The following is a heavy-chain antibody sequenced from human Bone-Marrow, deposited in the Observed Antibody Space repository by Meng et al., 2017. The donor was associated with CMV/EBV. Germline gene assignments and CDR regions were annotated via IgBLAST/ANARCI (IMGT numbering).Heavy chain of an antibody. J-gene: IGHJ3*02. CDR1: GFTFSSYS. V-gene: IGHV3-21*04. CDR2: ISSSSSYI. D-gene: IGHD1-26*01. Sequence: GGSLRLSCAASGFTFSSYSMNWVRQAPGKGLEWVSSISSSSSYIYYADSVKGRFTISRDNAKNSLYLQMNSLSAEDTALYHCVQLKGATIADTFDIWGQGTMVTVSS. CDR3: VQLKGATIADTFDI.